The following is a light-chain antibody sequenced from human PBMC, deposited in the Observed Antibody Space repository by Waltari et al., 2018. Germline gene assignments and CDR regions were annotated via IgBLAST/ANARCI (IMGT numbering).Light chain of an antibody. CDR2: KAS. J-gene: IGKJ1*01. CDR1: QSISSW. CDR3: QQYNSFSWT. Sequence: DIQITQSPSTLSASVGDRVTITCRASQSISSWLAWYQQTPGKAPKVLIYKASSLESGVPSRFSGSVSGTEFTLTISSLQPDDFATYYCQQYNSFSWTFGQGTKVEIK. V-gene: IGKV1-5*03.